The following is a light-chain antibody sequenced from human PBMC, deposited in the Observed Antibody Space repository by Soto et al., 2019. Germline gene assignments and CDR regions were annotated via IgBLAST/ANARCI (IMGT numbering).Light chain of an antibody. CDR2: GAS. V-gene: IGKV3-15*01. CDR1: QSISGN. Sequence: EIVLPQSPGTLSLSPGERATLSCRAIQSISGNYLAWYQQKPGQAPRLLLYGASTRATGVPPRFSGGGSGTEFTLTISSLQSEDSAIYYCQQYKSWPLITFGQGARLEFK. J-gene: IGKJ5*01. CDR3: QQYKSWPLIT.